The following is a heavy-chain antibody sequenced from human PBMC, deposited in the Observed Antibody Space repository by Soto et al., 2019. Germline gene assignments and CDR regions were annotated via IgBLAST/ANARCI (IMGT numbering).Heavy chain of an antibody. CDR2: IGGSGRST. CDR1: GFTFNIYA. V-gene: IGHV3-23*01. CDR3: EKDPRGRRWCSFHS. J-gene: IGHJ4*02. D-gene: IGHD2-8*02. Sequence: PGGSLRLSCAASGFTFNIYAMSWVRQAPGKGLEWVSTIGGSGRSTFYAVSVKGRFTISRDNSKNTLYLQMNSLRAEDTAVYYCEKDPRGRRWCSFHSWGQGTLVTVPS.